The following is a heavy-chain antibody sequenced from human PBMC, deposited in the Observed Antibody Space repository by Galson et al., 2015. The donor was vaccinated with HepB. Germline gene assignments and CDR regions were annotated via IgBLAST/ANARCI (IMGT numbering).Heavy chain of an antibody. J-gene: IGHJ6*03. CDR2: ISYDGSNK. CDR1: GFTFSSYA. CDR3: ARAYYDSSGYHGLYYYYYYMDV. V-gene: IGHV3-30-3*01. Sequence: SLRLSCAASGFTFSSYAMHWVRQAPGKGLEWVAVISYDGSNKYYADSVKGRFTISRDNSKNTLYLQMNSLRAEDTAVYYCARAYYDSSGYHGLYYYYYYMDVWGKGTTVTVSS. D-gene: IGHD3-22*01.